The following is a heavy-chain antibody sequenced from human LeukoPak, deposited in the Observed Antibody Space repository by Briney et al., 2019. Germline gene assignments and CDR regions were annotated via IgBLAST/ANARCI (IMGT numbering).Heavy chain of an antibody. J-gene: IGHJ3*02. V-gene: IGHV3-23*01. D-gene: IGHD6-6*01. CDR3: AKDEIAARLDACDI. CDR2: ISGSGGST. Sequence: PGGSLRLACAASGFTFSSYAMSWVRQVAGEGLEWVSAISGSGGSTYYADSVKGRFTISRDNSKNTLYLQMNSLRAEDTAVYYCAKDEIAARLDACDIWGQGTMVTVSS. CDR1: GFTFSSYA.